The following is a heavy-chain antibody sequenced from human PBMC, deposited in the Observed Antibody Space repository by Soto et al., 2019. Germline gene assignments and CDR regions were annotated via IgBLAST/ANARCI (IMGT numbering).Heavy chain of an antibody. CDR2: INHSGST. V-gene: IGHV4-34*01. J-gene: IGHJ4*02. CDR1: GGSFSGYY. Sequence: SETLSLTCAVYGGSFSGYYWSWIRQPPGKGLEWIGEINHSGSTNYNPSLKSRVTISVDTSKNQFSLMLTAVTAADTAVYYCARTHSGSYYSVFNYWGRGSLVTV. D-gene: IGHD1-26*01. CDR3: ARTHSGSYYSVFNY.